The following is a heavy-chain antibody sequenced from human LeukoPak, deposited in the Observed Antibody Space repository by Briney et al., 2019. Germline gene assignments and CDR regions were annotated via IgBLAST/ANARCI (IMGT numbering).Heavy chain of an antibody. V-gene: IGHV1-2*02. CDR1: GYTFTGYY. D-gene: IGHD2-2*01. CDR3: AREAHIVEVPAAIYFDY. J-gene: IGHJ4*02. Sequence: ASVKVSCKASGYTFTGYYMHWVRQAPGQGLEWMGWINPNSGGTNYAQKFQGRVTITADESTSTAYMELSSLRSEDTAVYYCAREAHIVEVPAAIYFDYWGQGTLVTVSS. CDR2: INPNSGGT.